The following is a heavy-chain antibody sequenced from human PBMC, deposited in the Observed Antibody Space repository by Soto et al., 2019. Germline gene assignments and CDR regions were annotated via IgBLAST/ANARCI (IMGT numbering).Heavy chain of an antibody. Sequence: EVQLLESGGGLVQPGGSLRLSCAASGFTFSSYAMSWVRQAPGKGLEWVSAISGSGGSTYYANSVKGRFTISRDNSKNTLYLQMTCLRAEDTAVYYCEKASGWFGEFDYWGQGTLVTVSS. CDR1: GFTFSSYA. D-gene: IGHD3-10*01. V-gene: IGHV3-23*01. J-gene: IGHJ4*02. CDR3: EKASGWFGEFDY. CDR2: ISGSGGST.